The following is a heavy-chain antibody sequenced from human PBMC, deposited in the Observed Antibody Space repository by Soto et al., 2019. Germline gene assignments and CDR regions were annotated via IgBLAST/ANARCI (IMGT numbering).Heavy chain of an antibody. J-gene: IGHJ6*02. CDR3: ARDQTTTAVPFYYYGMDV. CDR2: IHYTGRT. CDR1: GVSIIPYY. Sequence: SETLSLTCTVSGVSIIPYYWNWIRQTPGKGLEWIANIHYTGRTNYNPPLKSRVTISLETSKNQLSLKLSSVTAADTAVYYCARDQTTTAVPFYYYGMDVWGQGTPVTVSS. V-gene: IGHV4-59*01. D-gene: IGHD1-1*01.